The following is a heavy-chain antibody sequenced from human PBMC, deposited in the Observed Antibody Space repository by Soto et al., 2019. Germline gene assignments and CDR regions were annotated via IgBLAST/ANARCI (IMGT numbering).Heavy chain of an antibody. CDR3: VQSRCGGDCLQSYSSHSYYGLDV. V-gene: IGHV2-5*02. Sequence: QITLKESGPTLVKPTQTLTLTCTFSGLSLSTTGVGVGWIRQPPGKALEWLALIYWDDDKRYSPSLKSRLTITMDPSKNQVVPTMTNMDPVDTATYYCVQSRCGGDCLQSYSSHSYYGLDVWGQGTTVTVSS. CDR1: GLSLSTTGVG. J-gene: IGHJ6*02. D-gene: IGHD2-21*02. CDR2: IYWDDDK.